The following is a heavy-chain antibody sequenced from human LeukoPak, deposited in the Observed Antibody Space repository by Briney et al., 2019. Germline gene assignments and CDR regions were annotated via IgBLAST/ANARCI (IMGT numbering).Heavy chain of an antibody. CDR2: TNPNSGGT. D-gene: IGHD3-3*01. J-gene: IGHJ4*02. CDR1: GYTFTGYY. V-gene: IGHV1-2*02. CDR3: ARVTDDFWSGYLNFDY. Sequence: ASVKVSCKASGYTFTGYYMHWVRQAPGQGLEWMGWTNPNSGGTNYAQKFQGRVTMTRDTSISTAYMELSRLRSDDTAVYYCARVTDDFWSGYLNFDYWGQGTLVTVSS.